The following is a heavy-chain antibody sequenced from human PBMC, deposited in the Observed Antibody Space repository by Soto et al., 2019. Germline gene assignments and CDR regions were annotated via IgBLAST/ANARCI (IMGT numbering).Heavy chain of an antibody. CDR3: ARVHCSSTSCHPAPAY. CDR2: IDPSDSYT. V-gene: IGHV5-10-1*01. Sequence: PGESLKISCKGSGYSFTSYWISWVRQMPGKGLEWMGRIDPSDSYTNYSPSFQGHVTISADKSISTAYLQWSSLKASDTAMYYCARVHCSSTSCHPAPAYWGQGTLVTVSS. D-gene: IGHD2-2*01. J-gene: IGHJ4*02. CDR1: GYSFTSYW.